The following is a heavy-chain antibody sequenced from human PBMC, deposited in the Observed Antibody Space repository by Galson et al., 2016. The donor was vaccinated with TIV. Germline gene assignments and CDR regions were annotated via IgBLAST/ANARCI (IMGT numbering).Heavy chain of an antibody. CDR1: GDSISSYY. V-gene: IGHV4-59*08. D-gene: IGHD2-8*01. J-gene: IGHJ5*01. CDR3: ARQRNLSNGPWFDS. CDR2: IYHNMDFSETT. Sequence: LSLTCTVSGDSISSYYWTWIRQSPGKGLEWIGYIYHNMDFSETTNYNPSLMSRVTISLDTSRSHISLKLTSVTAADTAVYYCARQRNLSNGPWFDSWGQGALVTVSS.